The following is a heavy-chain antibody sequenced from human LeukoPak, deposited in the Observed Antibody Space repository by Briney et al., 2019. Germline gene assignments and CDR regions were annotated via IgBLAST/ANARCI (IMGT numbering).Heavy chain of an antibody. V-gene: IGHV4-39*07. CDR1: GGSISSSSYY. Sequence: SSETLSLTCTVSGGSISSSSYYWGWIRQPPGKGLEWIGSIYYSGSTYYNPSLKSRVTISVDTSKSQFSLKLSSVTAADTAVYYCARGMGATTWFDPWGQGTLVTVSS. J-gene: IGHJ5*02. CDR2: IYYSGST. CDR3: ARGMGATTWFDP. D-gene: IGHD1-26*01.